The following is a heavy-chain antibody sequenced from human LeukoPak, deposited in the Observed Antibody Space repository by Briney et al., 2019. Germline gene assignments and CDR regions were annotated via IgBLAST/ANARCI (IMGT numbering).Heavy chain of an antibody. D-gene: IGHD3-10*01. CDR1: GYTFTGYY. Sequence: ASVKVSCKASGYTFTGYYMHWVRQAPGQGLEWMGWINPNSGGTNYAQKFQGRVTMTRDTSISTAYMELSRLRSDDTAVYCCARDYYGSGSYYLYYYYYMDVWGKGTTVTVSS. CDR2: INPNSGGT. CDR3: ARDYYGSGSYYLYYYYYMDV. J-gene: IGHJ6*03. V-gene: IGHV1-2*02.